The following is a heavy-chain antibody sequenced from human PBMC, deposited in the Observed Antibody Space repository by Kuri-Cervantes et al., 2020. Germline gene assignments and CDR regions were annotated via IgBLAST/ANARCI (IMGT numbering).Heavy chain of an antibody. Sequence: ASVKVSCKASGYTFTGYYMHWVRQAPGQGLEWMGWISAYNGNTNYAQKLQGRVTMTTDTSTSTAYMELRSLRSDDTAVYYCARSDYGDHLGYYGMDVWGQGTTVTVSS. CDR2: ISAYNGNT. V-gene: IGHV1-18*04. D-gene: IGHD4-17*01. J-gene: IGHJ6*02. CDR1: GYTFTGYY. CDR3: ARSDYGDHLGYYGMDV.